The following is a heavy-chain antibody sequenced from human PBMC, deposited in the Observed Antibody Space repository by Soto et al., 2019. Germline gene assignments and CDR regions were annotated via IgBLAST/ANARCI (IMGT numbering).Heavy chain of an antibody. CDR3: ASEGPRTRWFDP. Sequence: ASVKVSCKASGYTFTSYAMHWVRQAPGQRLEWMGWINAGNGNTKYSQKFQGRVTITRDTSASTAYMELSSLRSEDTAVYYCASEGPRTRWFDPWGQGTLVTVSS. V-gene: IGHV1-3*01. CDR2: INAGNGNT. CDR1: GYTFTSYA. J-gene: IGHJ5*02.